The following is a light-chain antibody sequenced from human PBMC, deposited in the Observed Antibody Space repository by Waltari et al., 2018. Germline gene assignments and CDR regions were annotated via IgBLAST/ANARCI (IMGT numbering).Light chain of an antibody. CDR2: EGN. CDR1: GSDVGQDNF. Sequence: QSALTQPASVSGSPGQSINISCIGTGSDVGQDNFVSWYQQYPGNAPKLVMYEGNTRPSGVSYRFAGCKSGNTASLTIDGLQAEDEADYYCCSYPTDITRVLGGGTKLTVL. CDR3: CSYPTDITRV. V-gene: IGLV2-23*01. J-gene: IGLJ3*02.